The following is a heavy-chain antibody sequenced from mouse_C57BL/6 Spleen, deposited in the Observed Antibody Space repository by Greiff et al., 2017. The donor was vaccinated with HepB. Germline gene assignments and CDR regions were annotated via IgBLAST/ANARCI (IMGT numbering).Heavy chain of an antibody. CDR3: ARSEAYSYFDY. CDR1: GYAFSSYW. CDR2: IYPGDGDT. V-gene: IGHV1-80*01. Sequence: VKLVESGAELVKPGASVKISCKASGYAFSSYWMNWVKQRPGKGLEWIGQIYPGDGDTNYNGKFKGKATLTADKSSSTAYMQLSSLTSEDSAVYFCARSEAYSYFDYWGQGTTLTVSS. D-gene: IGHD2-10*01. J-gene: IGHJ2*01.